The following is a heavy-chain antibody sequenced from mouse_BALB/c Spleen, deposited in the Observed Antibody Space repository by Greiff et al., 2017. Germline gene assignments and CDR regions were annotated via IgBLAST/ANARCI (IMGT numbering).Heavy chain of an antibody. J-gene: IGHJ1*01. Sequence: VQLQQSGPELVKPGASVKISCKASGYTFTDYNMHWVKQSHGKSLEWIGYIYPYNGGTGYNQKFKSKATLTVDNSSSTAYMELRSLTSEDSAVYYCAYGNYELWYFDVWGAGTTVTVSS. D-gene: IGHD2-10*02. V-gene: IGHV1S29*02. CDR3: AYGNYELWYFDV. CDR2: IYPYNGGT. CDR1: GYTFTDYN.